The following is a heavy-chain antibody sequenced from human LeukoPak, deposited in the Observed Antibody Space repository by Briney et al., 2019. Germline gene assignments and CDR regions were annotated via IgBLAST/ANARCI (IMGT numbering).Heavy chain of an antibody. CDR2: IIPIFGTA. CDR3: AREPYYGDYVPHYYYMDV. V-gene: IGHV1-69*13. J-gene: IGHJ6*03. Sequence: GASVKVSCKPSGGTFTSYAISWVGQAPGQGREGMGGIIPIFGTAKYAQKFQGRGTITADESTRTAYMQLSSLRSEDTAVYYCAREPYYGDYVPHYYYMDVWGKGTTVTVS. D-gene: IGHD4-17*01. CDR1: GGTFTSYA.